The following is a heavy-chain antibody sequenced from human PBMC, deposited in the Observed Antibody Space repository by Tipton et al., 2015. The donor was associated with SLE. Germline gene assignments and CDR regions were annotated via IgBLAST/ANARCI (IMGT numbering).Heavy chain of an antibody. CDR2: IYYSGNT. J-gene: IGHJ4*02. V-gene: IGHV4-38-2*02. D-gene: IGHD5-24*01. Sequence: TLSLTCTVSGDSLSDYYWGWVRQSPGKGLEWIGSIYYSGNTYYNPSLESRVTLSLDMSKNQFSLKLTSVTAADTAVYYCARHPRPMAAFDYWGQGTLVTVSS. CDR3: ARHPRPMAAFDY. CDR1: GDSLSDYY.